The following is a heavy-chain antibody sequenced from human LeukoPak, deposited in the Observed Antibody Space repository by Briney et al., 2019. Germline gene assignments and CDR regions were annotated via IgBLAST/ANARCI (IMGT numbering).Heavy chain of an antibody. CDR2: ISDSGDST. CDR1: GFTFTSSA. J-gene: IGHJ4*02. V-gene: IGHV3-23*01. Sequence: GGSLRLSCSASGFTFTSSAMTWVRQLPGEGLDWVSTISDSGDSTYYADSVKGRFTISRDNTKNRLSLQMSGLRAEDTAVYYCAKDQYYYYDSSGSYHGAPFEYWGQGALVTVSA. D-gene: IGHD3-22*01. CDR3: AKDQYYYYDSSGSYHGAPFEY.